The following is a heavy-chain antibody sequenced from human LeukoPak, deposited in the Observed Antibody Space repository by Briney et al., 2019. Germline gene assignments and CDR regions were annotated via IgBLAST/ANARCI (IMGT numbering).Heavy chain of an antibody. Sequence: GGSLRLSCAASGFTFSSYAMSWVRQAPGKGLEWVSVISDSGGSTYYADSVKGRFTISRDNSKNTLYLQMNSLRAEDTAVYYCARVTSGSYYSYWGQGTLVTVSP. D-gene: IGHD1-26*01. V-gene: IGHV3-23*01. CDR3: ARVTSGSYYSY. CDR2: ISDSGGST. J-gene: IGHJ4*02. CDR1: GFTFSSYA.